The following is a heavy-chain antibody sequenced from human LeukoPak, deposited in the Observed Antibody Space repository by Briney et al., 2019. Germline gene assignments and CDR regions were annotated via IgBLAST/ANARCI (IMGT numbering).Heavy chain of an antibody. D-gene: IGHD2-21*02. Sequence: GGSLRLSCAASGFSFSNYGMNWVRQAPGKGLEWVSGIIGSGGTTYYADSVKGRFTISRDNSKNTLYLQMNSLRAEETAVYYCAKERSRGGDCLDYWGQGTLVTVSS. CDR3: AKERSRGGDCLDY. CDR2: IIGSGGTT. V-gene: IGHV3-23*01. CDR1: GFSFSNYG. J-gene: IGHJ4*02.